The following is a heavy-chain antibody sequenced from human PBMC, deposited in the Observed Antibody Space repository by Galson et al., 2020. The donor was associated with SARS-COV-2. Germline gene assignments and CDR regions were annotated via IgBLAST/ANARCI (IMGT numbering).Heavy chain of an antibody. CDR2: IKQAGSEK. D-gene: IGHD3-9*01. CDR1: GFTFSSYW. Sequence: GGSLRLSCAASGFTFSSYWMSWVRQAPGKGLEWVANIKQAGSEKYYVDSVKGRFTISRDNAKNSLYLQMNSLRAEDTAVYYCATQGAIRYFDWPILNNWYFDLWGRGTLVTVSS. CDR3: ATQGAIRYFDWPILNNWYFDL. J-gene: IGHJ2*01. V-gene: IGHV3-7*01.